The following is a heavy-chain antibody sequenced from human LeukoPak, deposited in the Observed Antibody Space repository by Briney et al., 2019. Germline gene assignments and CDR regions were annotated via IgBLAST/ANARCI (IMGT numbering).Heavy chain of an antibody. CDR3: ARDSAPHLYVDGGATGDY. J-gene: IGHJ4*02. Sequence: VSVKVSCKASGYTFTSYGISWVRQAPGQGLEWMGWISAYNGNTNYAQKLQGRVTMTTDTSTSTAYMELRSLRSDDTAVYYCARDSAPHLYVDGGATGDYWGQGTLVTVSS. V-gene: IGHV1-18*01. D-gene: IGHD1-26*01. CDR1: GYTFTSYG. CDR2: ISAYNGNT.